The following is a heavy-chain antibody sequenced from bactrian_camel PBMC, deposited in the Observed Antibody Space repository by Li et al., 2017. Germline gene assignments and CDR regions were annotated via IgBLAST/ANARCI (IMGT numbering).Heavy chain of an antibody. J-gene: IGHJ4*01. V-gene: IGHV3S6*01. CDR2: IYSTGSNA. CDR1: GFTFSNNW. Sequence: QVKLVESGGGSVQAGGSLRLSCAASGFTFSNNWMHWVRQAPGKGLEWVSSIYSTGSNAYYADSVKGRFTISRDNAKNTVYLQLNNLQTDDTGMYYCSNGKDGTGWKTPGPGTQVTVS. D-gene: IGHD5*01.